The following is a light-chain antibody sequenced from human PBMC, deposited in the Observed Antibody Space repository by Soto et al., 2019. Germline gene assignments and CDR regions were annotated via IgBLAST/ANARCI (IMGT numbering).Light chain of an antibody. J-gene: IGKJ5*01. CDR2: DAS. Sequence: EIVLTQSPATLSLSPGERATLSCRASQSVGSSLAWYRQKPGQAPRLLIYDASSRASGIPARFSGSGSGTDFTLTISSLEPEDFAVYYCQHRTNWITFGQGTRLEI. V-gene: IGKV3-11*01. CDR1: QSVGSS. CDR3: QHRTNWIT.